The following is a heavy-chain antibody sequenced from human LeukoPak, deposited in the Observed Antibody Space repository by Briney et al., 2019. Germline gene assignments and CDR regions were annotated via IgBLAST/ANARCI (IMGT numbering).Heavy chain of an antibody. CDR3: ARGGTTAMVDY. V-gene: IGHV3-74*01. CDR1: GFTFSSYW. CDR2: INSDGSST. Sequence: GSLRLSCAASGFTFSSYWMHWVRQAPGKGLVWVSRINSDGSSTSYADSVKGRFTISRDNAKNTLHLQMNSLRAEDTAVYYCARGGTTAMVDYWGQGTLVTVSS. D-gene: IGHD5-18*01. J-gene: IGHJ4*02.